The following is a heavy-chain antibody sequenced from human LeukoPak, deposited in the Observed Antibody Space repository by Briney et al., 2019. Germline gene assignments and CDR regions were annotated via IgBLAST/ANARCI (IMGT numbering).Heavy chain of an antibody. CDR1: GFTFNNYA. J-gene: IGHJ3*02. CDR3: AKERGDYDFWSGYSLDAFDI. D-gene: IGHD3-3*01. V-gene: IGHV3-23*01. CDR2: ISGSGGST. Sequence: PGGSLRLSCAASGFTFNNYAVSWVRQAPGKGLEWVSAISGSGGSTYYADSVKGRFTISRDNSKNTLYLQMNSLRAEDTAVYYCAKERGDYDFWSGYSLDAFDIWGQGTMVTVSS.